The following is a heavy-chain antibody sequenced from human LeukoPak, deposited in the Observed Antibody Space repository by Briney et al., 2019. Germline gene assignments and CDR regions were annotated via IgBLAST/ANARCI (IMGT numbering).Heavy chain of an antibody. CDR1: GYTFTGYT. CDR3: ARVYCNIIMCHTWLDY. D-gene: IGHD3-10*02. J-gene: IGHJ4*02. CDR2: INPSSGGT. V-gene: IGHV1-2*02. Sequence: EASVKVSCKASGYTFTGYTMHWVRQAPGQGLEWMGWINPSSGGTNYAQQFRDRVTMTRDTSITTAYMELSRLSSGDTAIYYCARVYCNIIMCHTWLDYWGQGTLVTVSS.